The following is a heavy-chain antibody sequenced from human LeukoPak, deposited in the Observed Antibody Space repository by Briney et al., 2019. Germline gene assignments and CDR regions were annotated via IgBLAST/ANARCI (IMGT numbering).Heavy chain of an antibody. CDR2: ISWNSGTV. D-gene: IGHD2-2*01. V-gene: IGHV3-9*03. Sequence: GGSLRLSCAASGFNFNDYAMHWVRQAPGKDLEWVSGISWNSGTVGYADSVKGRFTISRDNSKKSLYLQMNSLRAEDMALYYCAKASADWYFDLWGRGTLVTVSS. J-gene: IGHJ2*01. CDR3: AKASADWYFDL. CDR1: GFNFNDYA.